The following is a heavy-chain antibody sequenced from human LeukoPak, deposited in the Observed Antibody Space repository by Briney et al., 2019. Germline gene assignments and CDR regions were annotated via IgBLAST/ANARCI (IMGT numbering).Heavy chain of an antibody. D-gene: IGHD3-9*01. CDR2: ISAYNGNT. CDR1: GYTFTSYG. CDR3: ARGGDILTGYYEYYFDY. V-gene: IGHV1-18*01. J-gene: IGHJ4*02. Sequence: ASVTVSCKASGYTFTSYGISWVRQAPGQGLEWMGWISAYNGNTNYAQKLQGRVTITTDTSTSTAYMELRSLRSDDTALYYCARGGDILTGYYEYYFDYWGQGTLVTVSA.